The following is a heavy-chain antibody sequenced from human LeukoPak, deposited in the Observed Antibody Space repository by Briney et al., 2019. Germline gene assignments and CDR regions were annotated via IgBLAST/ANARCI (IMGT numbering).Heavy chain of an antibody. CDR1: GFTFSSYE. V-gene: IGHV3-48*03. CDR2: ISSSGSTI. D-gene: IGHD2-15*01. CDR3: ARRGSDDAFDI. Sequence: PGGSLRLSCAASGFTFSSYEMNWVRQAPGKGLEWISYISSSGSTIYYADSVKGRFTISRDNAKNSLYLQMNSLRADDTAVYYCARRGSDDAFDIWGQGTMVTVSS. J-gene: IGHJ3*02.